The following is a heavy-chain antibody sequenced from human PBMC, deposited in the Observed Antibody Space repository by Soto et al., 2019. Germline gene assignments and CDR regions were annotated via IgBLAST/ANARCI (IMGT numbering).Heavy chain of an antibody. CDR2: IYYSGST. CDR1: GGSISSYY. Sequence: PSETLSLTCTVSGGSISSYYWSWIRQPPGKGLEWIGYIYYSGSTNYNPSLKSRVTISVDTSKNQFSLKLSSVTAADTAVDYCARRYGKNAFDIWGQGTMVTVSS. J-gene: IGHJ3*02. D-gene: IGHD3-9*01. V-gene: IGHV4-59*01. CDR3: ARRYGKNAFDI.